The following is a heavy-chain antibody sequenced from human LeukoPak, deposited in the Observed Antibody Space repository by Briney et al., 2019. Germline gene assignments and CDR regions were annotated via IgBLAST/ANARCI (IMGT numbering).Heavy chain of an antibody. J-gene: IGHJ4*02. Sequence: SETLSLTCAVYGGSFSGYYWSWIRQPPGKGLEWIGEINHSGSTNYNPSLKSRVTISVDTSKNQFSLKLSSVTAADTAVYYCAGSHGYSSSWDVDYWGQGTLVTVSS. CDR2: INHSGST. CDR1: GGSFSGYY. V-gene: IGHV4-34*01. CDR3: AGSHGYSSSWDVDY. D-gene: IGHD6-13*01.